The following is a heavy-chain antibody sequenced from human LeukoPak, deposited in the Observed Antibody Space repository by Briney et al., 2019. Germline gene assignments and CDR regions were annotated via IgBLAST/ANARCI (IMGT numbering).Heavy chain of an antibody. CDR2: IWYDGSNK. V-gene: IGHV3-33*01. CDR1: GFTFSSYG. J-gene: IGHJ4*02. Sequence: GGSLRLSCGASGFTFSSYGMHWVRQAPGKGLEWVAVIWYDGSNKYYADSVKGRFTISRDNSKNTLYLQMNSLRAEDTAVYYCARAHYYDFWSGYLSGGSPDLVDYWGQGTLVTVSS. D-gene: IGHD3-3*01. CDR3: ARAHYYDFWSGYLSGGSPDLVDY.